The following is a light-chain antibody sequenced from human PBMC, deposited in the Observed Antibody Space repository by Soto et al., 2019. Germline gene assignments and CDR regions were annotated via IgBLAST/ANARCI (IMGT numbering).Light chain of an antibody. CDR3: QKYNSAPRT. J-gene: IGKJ1*01. CDR1: QGISNY. Sequence: DIQMTQAASSLSASVGDRVTITCRASQGISNYLAWYQQKPGKVPKLLIYAASTLQSGVPSRFSGSGSGTDFTLTISSLQPEDVATYYRQKYNSAPRTFGQGTKVDIK. CDR2: AAS. V-gene: IGKV1-27*01.